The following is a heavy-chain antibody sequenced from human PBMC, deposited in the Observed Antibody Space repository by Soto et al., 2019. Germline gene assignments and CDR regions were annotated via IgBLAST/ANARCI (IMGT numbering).Heavy chain of an antibody. CDR3: ARPSEQLEYYFDY. D-gene: IGHD6-13*01. Sequence: GGSLRLSCAASGFTFSTYGMHWVRQVPGEGLEWVAVIWYDGTNKYYADSVKGRFTISRDNSKNTLYLQMNSLRAEDTAVYYCARPSEQLEYYFDYWGQGTLVTV. V-gene: IGHV3-33*01. CDR2: IWYDGTNK. J-gene: IGHJ4*02. CDR1: GFTFSTYG.